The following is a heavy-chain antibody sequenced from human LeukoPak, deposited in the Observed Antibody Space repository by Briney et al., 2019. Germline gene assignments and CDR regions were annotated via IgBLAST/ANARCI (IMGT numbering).Heavy chain of an antibody. D-gene: IGHD5-18*01. CDR3: AKDYTAMVRGPDY. CDR1: GFTFDDYA. J-gene: IGHJ4*02. Sequence: PGRSLRFSCAASGFTFDDYAMHWVRQAPGKGLEWVSGISWNSGSIGYADSVKGRFTISRDNAKNSLYLQMNSLRAEDTALYYCAKDYTAMVRGPDYWGQGTLVTVSS. CDR2: ISWNSGSI. V-gene: IGHV3-9*01.